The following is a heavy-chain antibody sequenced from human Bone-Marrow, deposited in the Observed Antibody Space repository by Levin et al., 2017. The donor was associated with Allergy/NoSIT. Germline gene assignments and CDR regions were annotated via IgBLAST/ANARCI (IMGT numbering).Heavy chain of an antibody. Sequence: AGGSLRLSCAASGFTFSSYSMNWVRQAPGKGLEWVSCITDSSTYIYNADSVKGRFTISRDNAKNSLFLQMNSLRAEDTAVYYCARTISGGATNHDAFDIWGQGTLVTVSS. CDR3: ARTISGGATNHDAFDI. V-gene: IGHV3-21*01. D-gene: IGHD1-26*01. J-gene: IGHJ3*02. CDR2: ITDSSTYI. CDR1: GFTFSSYS.